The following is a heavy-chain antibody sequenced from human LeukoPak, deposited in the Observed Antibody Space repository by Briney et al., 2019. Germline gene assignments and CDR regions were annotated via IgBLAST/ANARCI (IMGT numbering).Heavy chain of an antibody. D-gene: IGHD1-26*01. CDR1: GFTFSSDD. CDR2: ISYDGSNK. Sequence: GGSLRLSCAASGFTFSSDDMHWVRQAPGKGLECVAIISYDGSNKYYADSVKGRFTISRDNSKNTLYLQMNSLRAEDTAVYYCAKSSGRYYYYYGMDVWGQGTTVTVSS. J-gene: IGHJ6*02. V-gene: IGHV3-30*18. CDR3: AKSSGRYYYYYGMDV.